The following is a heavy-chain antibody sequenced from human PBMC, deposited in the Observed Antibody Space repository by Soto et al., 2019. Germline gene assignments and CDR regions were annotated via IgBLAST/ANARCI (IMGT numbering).Heavy chain of an antibody. CDR3: ARGQLGRDYYYYYGMDV. V-gene: IGHV4-31*03. D-gene: IGHD6-6*01. J-gene: IGHJ6*02. Sequence: SETLSLTCTVSGGSISSGGYYWSWIRQHPGKGLEWIGYIYYSGSTYYNPSLKSRVTISVDTSKNQFSLKLSSVTAADTAVYYCARGQLGRDYYYYYGMDVWGQGTTVTVSS. CDR1: GGSISSGGYY. CDR2: IYYSGST.